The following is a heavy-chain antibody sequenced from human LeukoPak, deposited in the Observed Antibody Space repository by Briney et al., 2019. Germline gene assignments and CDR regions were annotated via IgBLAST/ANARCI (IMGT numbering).Heavy chain of an antibody. D-gene: IGHD1-26*01. J-gene: IGHJ4*02. V-gene: IGHV3-20*04. Sequence: PGGSLRLSCAASGFTFDDYGMSWVRQAPGKGLEWVSSINWNGGSTGYADSVKGRFTISRDNAKNSLYLQMNSLRAEDTALYYRARDWGDLLPPYYWGQGTLVTVSS. CDR1: GFTFDDYG. CDR2: INWNGGST. CDR3: ARDWGDLLPPYY.